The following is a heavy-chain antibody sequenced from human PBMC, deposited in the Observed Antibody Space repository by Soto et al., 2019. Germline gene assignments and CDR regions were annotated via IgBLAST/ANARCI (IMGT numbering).Heavy chain of an antibody. Sequence: EVQLVESGGGLVQPGGPLRLSCAASGFMFSAYWMSWVRQAPGKGLEWVANIHGDGGKIYYVDSVKGRFTISRDNAKRSLYLQMNSLRAEDTAVYYCARDFYGGYTYGPGDYWGQGALVAVSS. J-gene: IGHJ4*02. CDR1: GFMFSAYW. V-gene: IGHV3-7*01. D-gene: IGHD5-18*01. CDR3: ARDFYGGYTYGPGDY. CDR2: IHGDGGKI.